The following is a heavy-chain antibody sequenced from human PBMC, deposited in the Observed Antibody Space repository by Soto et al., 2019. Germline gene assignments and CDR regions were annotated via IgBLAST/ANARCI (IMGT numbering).Heavy chain of an antibody. V-gene: IGHV3-30-3*01. J-gene: IGHJ4*02. D-gene: IGHD1-26*01. Sequence: GGSLRLSCAASGFTFGSYEMHWVRQTPGKGLEWVAIISYDGSNKYYADSVKGRFTFSRDNSKNMLFLQMNSLRAEDAAVYYGAKDIRGGAYWGQGTRVTVPS. CDR3: AKDIRGGAY. CDR2: ISYDGSNK. CDR1: GFTFGSYE.